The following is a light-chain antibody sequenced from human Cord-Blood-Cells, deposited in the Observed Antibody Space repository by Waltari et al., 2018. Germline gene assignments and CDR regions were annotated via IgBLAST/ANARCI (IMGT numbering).Light chain of an antibody. CDR1: LSVSSY. J-gene: IGKJ4*01. CDR2: EAS. V-gene: IGKV3-11*01. Sequence: EIVLTQFSATLSVSQGERATFSRWASLSVSSYLAWYQQKPGQAPRILIYEASNRATGLPARFSGSGSGTDFTLTISSLEPEDFVVYYCQQRSNWPPTFGGGTKVEIK. CDR3: QQRSNWPPT.